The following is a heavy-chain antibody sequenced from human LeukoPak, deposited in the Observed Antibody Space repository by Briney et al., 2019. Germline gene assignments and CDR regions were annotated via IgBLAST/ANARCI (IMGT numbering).Heavy chain of an antibody. D-gene: IGHD1-1*01. CDR1: GFIFSNDA. Sequence: GGSLRLSCAASGFIFSNDAMHWVRQAPGKGLEWVAFIWFDGSNKHYADSVKGRFTISRDNSEDTLYLQMNSLRAEDTAVYYRVRDPSGSGFAFDSWGQGALVTVSS. CDR2: IWFDGSNK. J-gene: IGHJ4*02. CDR3: VRDPSGSGFAFDS. V-gene: IGHV3-33*01.